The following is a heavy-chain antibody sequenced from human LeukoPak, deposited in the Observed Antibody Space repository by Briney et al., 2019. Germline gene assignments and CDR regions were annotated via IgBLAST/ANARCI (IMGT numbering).Heavy chain of an antibody. Sequence: GGSLRLSCAASGFTLSTYTMNWVRQAPGKGLEWVSSISPTAISTWYADSLKGRFTISRDNARNLLFLEGNGLRAEDTGVFYCVRDFLGESGAGDPWGQGTLVTVSS. CDR2: ISPTAIST. CDR3: VRDFLGESGAGDP. V-gene: IGHV3-21*06. J-gene: IGHJ5*02. CDR1: GFTLSTYT. D-gene: IGHD3-10*01.